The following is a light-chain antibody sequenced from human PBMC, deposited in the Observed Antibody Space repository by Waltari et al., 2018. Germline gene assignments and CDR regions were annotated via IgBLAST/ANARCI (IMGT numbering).Light chain of an antibody. J-gene: IGLJ3*02. Sequence: QSALTQPASVSGSPGQAITISCTGPSSDVGNYNLFPGYQQYPGKAPKVMIYDDNRRPSGVSDRFSGSKSGNTASLTISGVQAEDEADYYCCSYAGSYTWVFGGGTKLTVL. CDR2: DDN. V-gene: IGLV2-23*01. CDR1: SSDVGNYNL. CDR3: CSYAGSYTWV.